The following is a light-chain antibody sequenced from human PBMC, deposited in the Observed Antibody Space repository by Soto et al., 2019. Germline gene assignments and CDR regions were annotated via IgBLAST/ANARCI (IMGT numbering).Light chain of an antibody. V-gene: IGKV1-5*01. CDR3: QHYNSYSEA. CDR2: DAS. CDR1: QSISKW. Sequence: DIQMTQSPSTLPASVGDRVTITCRASQSISKWLAWHQQKPGKAPKLLIYDASSLESGVPSRFSGSGSGTEFTLTISSLQPDDFATYYCQHYNSYSEAFGQGTKVDI. J-gene: IGKJ1*01.